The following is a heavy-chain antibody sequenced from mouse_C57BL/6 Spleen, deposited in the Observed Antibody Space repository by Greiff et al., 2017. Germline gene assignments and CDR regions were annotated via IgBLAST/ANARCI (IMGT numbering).Heavy chain of an antibody. D-gene: IGHD2-3*01. CDR1: GFTFSSYA. CDR3: TTSDGYSFAY. V-gene: IGHV5-9-1*02. Sequence: EVNVVESGEGLVKPGGSLKLSCAASGFTFSSYAMSWVRQTPEKRLEWVAYISSGGDYIYYADTVKGRFTISRDNARNTLYLQMSSLKSEDTAMYYCTTSDGYSFAYWGQGTLVTVSA. J-gene: IGHJ3*01. CDR2: ISSGGDYI.